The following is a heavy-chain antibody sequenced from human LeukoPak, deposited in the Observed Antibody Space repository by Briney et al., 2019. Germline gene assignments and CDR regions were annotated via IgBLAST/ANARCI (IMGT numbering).Heavy chain of an antibody. CDR3: AREFCSGGGCYYYGMDV. V-gene: IGHV1-18*01. Sequence: ASVKVSCKASGYTFTSYDINWVRHAPGQGLEWMGWISGYNGNTNYAQKFQGRVTMTTDTSTSTAYLELRRLRSDDTAIYYCAREFCSGGGCYYYGMDVWGQGTTVTVS. CDR2: ISGYNGNT. J-gene: IGHJ6*02. D-gene: IGHD2-15*01. CDR1: GYTFTSYD.